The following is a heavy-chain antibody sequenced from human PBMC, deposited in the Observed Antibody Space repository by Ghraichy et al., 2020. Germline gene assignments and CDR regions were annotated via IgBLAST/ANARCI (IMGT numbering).Heavy chain of an antibody. D-gene: IGHD1-26*01. J-gene: IGHJ4*02. CDR3: ARGPSGSYFRAYYFDF. Sequence: SETLSLTCAVYGGSFSGYYWSWIRQPPGKGLEWIGEINHSGSTNYNPSLKSRVTISVDTSRNQFSLNLSSLTAADTAVYYCARGPSGSYFRAYYFDFWDQGALVTVSS. CDR2: INHSGST. CDR1: GGSFSGYY. V-gene: IGHV4-34*01.